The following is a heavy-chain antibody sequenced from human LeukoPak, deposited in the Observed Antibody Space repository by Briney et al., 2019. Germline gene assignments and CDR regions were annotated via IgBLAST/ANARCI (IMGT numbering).Heavy chain of an antibody. V-gene: IGHV3-30*02. J-gene: IGHJ4*02. CDR1: GFTFSRYG. Sequence: GGSLRLSCAASGFTFSRYGMHWVRQAPGKGLEWVAYTRYDGSNKSYVDSVKGRFSISRDNSKNTLYLQMNSLRAEDTAVYYCAKDFYYYDSSGSPEDYWGQGTLVTVSS. D-gene: IGHD3-22*01. CDR3: AKDFYYYDSSGSPEDY. CDR2: TRYDGSNK.